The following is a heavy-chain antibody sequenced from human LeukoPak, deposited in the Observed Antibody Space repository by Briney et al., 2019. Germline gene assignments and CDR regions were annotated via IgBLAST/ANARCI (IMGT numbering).Heavy chain of an antibody. CDR3: ARVERGYSYGSPLDY. CDR2: IIPIFGTA. V-gene: IGHV1-69*13. CDR1: GGTFSSYA. Sequence: ASVTVSCTASGGTFSSYAISWVRQAPGQGLEWMGGIIPIFGTANYAQKFQGRVTITADESTSTAYMELSSLRSEDTAVYYCARVERGYSYGSPLDYWGQGTLVTVSS. J-gene: IGHJ4*02. D-gene: IGHD5-18*01.